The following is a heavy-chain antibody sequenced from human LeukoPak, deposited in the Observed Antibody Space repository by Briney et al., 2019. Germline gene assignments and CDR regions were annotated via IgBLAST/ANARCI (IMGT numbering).Heavy chain of an antibody. CDR1: GGSISSGDYY. Sequence: SETLSLTCTVSGGSISSGDYYWSWIRQPPGKGLEWIGYIYYSGSTYYNPSLKSRVTISVDTSKNQFSLKLSSVTAADTAVYYCARTSPPYGSGSKPIDYWGQGTLVTVSS. CDR3: ARTSPPYGSGSKPIDY. D-gene: IGHD3-10*01. CDR2: IYYSGST. V-gene: IGHV4-30-4*01. J-gene: IGHJ4*02.